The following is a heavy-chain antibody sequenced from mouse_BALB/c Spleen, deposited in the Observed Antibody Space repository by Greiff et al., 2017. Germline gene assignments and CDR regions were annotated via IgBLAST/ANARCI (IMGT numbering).Heavy chain of an antibody. Sequence: QVQLQQSGAELMKPGASVKISCKATGYTFSSYWIEWVKQRPGHGLEWIGEILPGSGSTNYNEKFKGKATFTADTSSNTAYMQLSSLTSEDSAVYYCARRGGSSYYYAMDYWGQGTSVTVSS. CDR1: GYTFSSYW. CDR2: ILPGSGST. J-gene: IGHJ4*01. CDR3: ARRGGSSYYYAMDY. V-gene: IGHV1-9*01. D-gene: IGHD1-1*01.